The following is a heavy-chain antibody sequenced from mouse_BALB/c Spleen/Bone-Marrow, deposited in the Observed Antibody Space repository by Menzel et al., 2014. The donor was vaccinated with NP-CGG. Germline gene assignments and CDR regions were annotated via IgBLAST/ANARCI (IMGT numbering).Heavy chain of an antibody. V-gene: IGHV1-54*01. Sequence: QVQLQQSGAELVRPGTSVKVSCKASGYAFTNYLIEWVKQRPGQGLEWIGVINPGSGGTNYNEKFKGKATLTADKSSSTAYMQLSSRTSDDSAVYFCARDGDYDEGYAMDYWGQGTSVTVSS. CDR3: ARDGDYDEGYAMDY. J-gene: IGHJ4*01. D-gene: IGHD2-4*01. CDR2: INPGSGGT. CDR1: GYAFTNYL.